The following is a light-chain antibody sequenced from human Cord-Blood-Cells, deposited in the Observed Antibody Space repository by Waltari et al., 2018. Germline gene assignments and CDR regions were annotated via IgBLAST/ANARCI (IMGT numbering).Light chain of an antibody. V-gene: IGLV3-25*03. Sequence: SYELTQPPSVSVSPGQTARITCSGDALPKQYAYWYQPKPGQAPVLGIYKDSERPSGIPERFSGSSSGTTVTLTISGVQAEDEADYYCQSADSSGTYVVFGGGTKLTVL. CDR2: KDS. J-gene: IGLJ2*01. CDR3: QSADSSGTYVV. CDR1: ALPKQY.